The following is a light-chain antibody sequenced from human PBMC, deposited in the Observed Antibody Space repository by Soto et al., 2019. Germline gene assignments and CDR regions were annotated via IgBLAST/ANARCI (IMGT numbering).Light chain of an antibody. Sequence: DIQMTQSPSSLSASVGDRVTITCRASQSISSYLNWYQQKPGKAPKLLIYAASRLQSGVPSRFSGSGSGTDFTLTISSLQPEDFATYYCQHSYNTPYTFGQGTKLEIK. CDR3: QHSYNTPYT. V-gene: IGKV1-39*01. CDR2: AAS. CDR1: QSISSY. J-gene: IGKJ2*01.